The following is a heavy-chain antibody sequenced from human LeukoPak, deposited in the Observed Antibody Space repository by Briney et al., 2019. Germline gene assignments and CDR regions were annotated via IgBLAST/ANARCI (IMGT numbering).Heavy chain of an antibody. CDR3: ARDASALY. J-gene: IGHJ4*02. CDR2: IKPDGSEK. Sequence: GGSLRLSCAASGFTFSDYGMVWVRQAPGKGLEWVASIKPDGSEKYYLDSVKGRFTISRDNARDSLYLQMNSLRDDDTSVYFCARDASALYWGRGTLVTVSS. CDR1: GFTFSDYG. D-gene: IGHD6-19*01. V-gene: IGHV3-7*01.